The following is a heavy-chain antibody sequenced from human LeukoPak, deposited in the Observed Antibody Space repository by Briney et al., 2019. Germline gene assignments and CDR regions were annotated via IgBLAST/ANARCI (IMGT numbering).Heavy chain of an antibody. J-gene: IGHJ4*02. V-gene: IGHV3-21*01. Sequence: GVSPRLSCAASGFTFSSYSMNWVRQAPGKGLEWVSSISSSSSYIYYADSVKGRFTISRDNAENSLYLQMNSLRAEDTAVYYCARLAAAGFDYWGQGTLVTVSS. D-gene: IGHD6-13*01. CDR2: ISSSSSYI. CDR3: ARLAAAGFDY. CDR1: GFTFSSYS.